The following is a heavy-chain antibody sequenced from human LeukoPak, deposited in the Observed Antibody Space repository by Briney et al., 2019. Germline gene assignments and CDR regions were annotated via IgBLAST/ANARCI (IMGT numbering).Heavy chain of an antibody. Sequence: GGSLRLSCAASGFTVSSNYMSWVRQAPGKGLKWVSVIYSGGSTYYADSVKGRFTISRDNSKNTLYLQMNSLRAEDTAVYYCAKRGGSGWYGRDYFDYWGQGTLVTVSS. CDR2: IYSGGST. V-gene: IGHV3-53*05. CDR3: AKRGGSGWYGRDYFDY. D-gene: IGHD6-19*01. J-gene: IGHJ4*02. CDR1: GFTVSSNY.